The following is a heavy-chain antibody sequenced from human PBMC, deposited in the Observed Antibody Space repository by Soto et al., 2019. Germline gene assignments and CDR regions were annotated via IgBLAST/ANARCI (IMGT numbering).Heavy chain of an antibody. Sequence: PGESLKISCKASGYTFSTYWIGWVRQMPGRGLEWMGFIYPGDSDTSYSPSFQGQVTISADKSTSTVYLQWSSLKASDTAMYYCARQKLWMATINNDAFDICGQGTMVTVSS. CDR2: IYPGDSDT. CDR3: ARQKLWMATINNDAFDI. V-gene: IGHV5-51*01. CDR1: GYTFSTYW. J-gene: IGHJ3*02. D-gene: IGHD2-21*01.